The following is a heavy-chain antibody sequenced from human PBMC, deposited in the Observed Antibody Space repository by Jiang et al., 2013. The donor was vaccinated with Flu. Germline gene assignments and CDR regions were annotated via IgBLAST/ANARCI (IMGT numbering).Heavy chain of an antibody. CDR2: IVPIFDTT. CDR1: GSTVSSFT. J-gene: IGHJ3*02. Sequence: EVKKPGSSVKVSCKASGSTVSSFTITWVRQAPGQGLEWVGVIVPIFDTTKYAQKFQGRVTITADESTGTAYMELSSLRPEDTAVYYCARSVTRADAFNIWGQGTMITVSS. CDR3: ARSVTRADAFNI. D-gene: IGHD3-16*02. V-gene: IGHV1-69*01.